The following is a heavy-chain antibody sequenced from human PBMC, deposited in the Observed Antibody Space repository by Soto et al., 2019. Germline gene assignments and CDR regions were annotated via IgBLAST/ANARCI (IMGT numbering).Heavy chain of an antibody. CDR2: INHSGST. V-gene: IGHV4-34*01. CDR1: GGSFIGYY. Sequence: PSETLSLTCAVYGGSFIGYYWSWIRQPPGKGLEWIGEINHSGSTNYNPSLKSRVTISVDTSKNQFSLKLSSVTAADTAVYYCARAFMYYDFWSGYKNSYYYGMDVWGQGTTVTVSS. CDR3: ARAFMYYDFWSGYKNSYYYGMDV. J-gene: IGHJ6*02. D-gene: IGHD3-3*01.